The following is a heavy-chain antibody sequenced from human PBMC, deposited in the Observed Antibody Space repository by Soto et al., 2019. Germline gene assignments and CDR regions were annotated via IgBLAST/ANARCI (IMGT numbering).Heavy chain of an antibody. CDR2: IYYSGST. D-gene: IGHD6-6*01. CDR3: ARDGGSYSSSSGYYYYGMDV. J-gene: IGHJ6*02. CDR1: GGSISSYY. V-gene: IGHV4-59*01. Sequence: PSETLSLTCTVSGGSISSYYWSWIRQPPGKGLEWIGYIYYSGSTNYNPSLKSRVTISVDTSKNQFSLKLSSVTAADTAVYYCARDGGSYSSSSGYYYYGMDVWGQGTTVTVSS.